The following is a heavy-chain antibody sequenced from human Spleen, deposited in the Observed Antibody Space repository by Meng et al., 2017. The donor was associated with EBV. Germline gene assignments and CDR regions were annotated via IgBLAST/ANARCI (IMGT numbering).Heavy chain of an antibody. D-gene: IGHD5-24*01. J-gene: IGHJ4*01. V-gene: IGHV1-18*01. Sequence: QVQLVQSGAEVEKPGAPVTVSCKASGYTFIHYGINWVRQAPGQGLEWMGWVSPYNGYTSYAQNLKGRVTMTTDTSTNTAYMTLRSLRSDDTAVYYCARDRSEMAGSWGGYWGQGSLVTVSS. CDR1: GYTFIHYG. CDR3: ARDRSEMAGSWGGY. CDR2: VSPYNGYT.